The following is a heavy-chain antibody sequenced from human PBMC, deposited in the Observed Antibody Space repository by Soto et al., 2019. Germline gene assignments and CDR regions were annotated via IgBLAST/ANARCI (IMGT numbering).Heavy chain of an antibody. Sequence: SETLSLTCAVSGGSISSSNWWSWVRQPPGKGLEWIGEIYHSGSTNYNPSLKSRVTISVDKSKNQFSLKLSSVTAADTAVYYCARDKLWTDYYYGIDVWGQGTTVTVSS. CDR2: IYHSGST. J-gene: IGHJ6*02. CDR3: ARDKLWTDYYYGIDV. V-gene: IGHV4-4*02. D-gene: IGHD2-21*01. CDR1: GGSISSSNW.